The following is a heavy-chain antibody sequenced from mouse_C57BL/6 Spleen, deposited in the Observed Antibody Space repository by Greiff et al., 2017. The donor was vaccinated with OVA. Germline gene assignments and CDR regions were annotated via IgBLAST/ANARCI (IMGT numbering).Heavy chain of an antibody. CDR1: GYTFTDYY. CDR3: ARTGSYAMDD. CDR2: INPYNGGT. Sequence: EVQLQQSGPVLVKPGASVKMSCKASGYTFTDYYMNWVKQSHGKSLEWIGVINPYNGGTSYNQKFKGKATLTVDKSSSTAYMELNSLTSEDSAVYYCARTGSYAMDDWGQGTSVTVSS. V-gene: IGHV1-19*01. J-gene: IGHJ4*01. D-gene: IGHD4-1*01.